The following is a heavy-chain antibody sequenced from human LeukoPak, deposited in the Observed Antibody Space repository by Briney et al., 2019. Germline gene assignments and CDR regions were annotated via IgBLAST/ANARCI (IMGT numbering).Heavy chain of an antibody. V-gene: IGHV3-48*03. CDR3: ARDDSLGVDY. CDR1: GFTFSSYE. D-gene: IGHD7-27*01. CDR2: ISSSGSTI. Sequence: PGGSLRLSCAASGFTFSSYEMNWVRQAPGKGLEWVSYISSSGSTIYYADSVKGRFTISRDNAKNSLYLQMNGLRAEDTAVYYCARDDSLGVDYWGQGTLVTVSS. J-gene: IGHJ4*02.